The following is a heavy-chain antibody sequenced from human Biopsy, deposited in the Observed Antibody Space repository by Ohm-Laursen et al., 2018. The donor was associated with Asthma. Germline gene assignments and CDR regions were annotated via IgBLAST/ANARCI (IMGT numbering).Heavy chain of an antibody. V-gene: IGHV4-34*01. D-gene: IGHD6-19*01. J-gene: IGHJ1*01. CDR3: VRGEEVAGTYFKD. CDR1: GGSFTHYF. CDR2: INYRGDT. Sequence: SDTLSLTCAISGGSFTHYFWMWIRQPPGKGLVWIGEINYRGDTNYNPSLESRVSISVDTSNYHFSLRLNSVTAADTAVYYCVRGEEVAGTYFKDWDQGTLVTVSS.